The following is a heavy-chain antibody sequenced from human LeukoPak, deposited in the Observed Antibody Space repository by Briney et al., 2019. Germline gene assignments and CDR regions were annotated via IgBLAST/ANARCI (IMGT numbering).Heavy chain of an antibody. CDR1: GFTFSSYE. CDR2: ISRRSRHV. Sequence: GGSLRLSCAASGFTFSSYEMNWVRQAPGKGLEWVSSISRRSRHVYYAGSVKGRFTISRDDARNSLYLQMNSLRAEDMAVYFCARDLLGSGSTTAYLYHWGQGTLVTVSS. D-gene: IGHD3-10*01. CDR3: ARDLLGSGSTTAYLYH. J-gene: IGHJ1*01. V-gene: IGHV3-21*01.